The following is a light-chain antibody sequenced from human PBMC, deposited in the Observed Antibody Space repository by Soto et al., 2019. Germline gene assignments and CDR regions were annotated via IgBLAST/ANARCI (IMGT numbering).Light chain of an antibody. V-gene: IGKV1-39*01. CDR1: QSISSY. CDR2: AVS. J-gene: IGKJ2*01. Sequence: DIQMTQSPSSLSASVGDRVTITCRASQSISSYLNWYQQKRGQAPKLLIYAVSRLQSGVPSRFSGSGSGTDFTLTISSLQPEDFATYYCQESYTTPPEYTFGQGTKLEIK. CDR3: QESYTTPPEYT.